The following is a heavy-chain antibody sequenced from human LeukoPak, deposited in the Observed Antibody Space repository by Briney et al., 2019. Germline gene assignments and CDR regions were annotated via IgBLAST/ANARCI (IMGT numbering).Heavy chain of an antibody. V-gene: IGHV4-34*01. D-gene: IGHD6-19*01. CDR3: ATRAWYYFDY. CDR2: INHSGRT. J-gene: IGHJ4*02. CDR1: AGSFSRYY. Sequence: PSETLSLTCALSAGSFSRYYWSWIRQSPGEGLDWIGDINHSGRTNYNPSLKSRVTISVDTSKNQFSLKLNSVTAADTAVYFCATRAWYYFDYWGQGTLVTVSS.